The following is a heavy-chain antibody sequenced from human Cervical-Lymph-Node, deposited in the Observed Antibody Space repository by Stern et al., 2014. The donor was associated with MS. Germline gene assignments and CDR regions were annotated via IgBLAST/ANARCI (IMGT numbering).Heavy chain of an antibody. D-gene: IGHD3/OR15-3a*01. CDR3: ARELDDFWTGYYL. CDR2: INPNSGDT. V-gene: IGHV1-2*02. CDR1: GYSFTGYF. J-gene: IGHJ4*02. Sequence: VQLVESGAEVKNPGASGRASCKASGYSFTGYFMHWLRRAPGQGLEWLGWINPNSGDTTYARKVQGRVTMTRDTSITTAYMELTRLRSDDTAVYYCARELDDFWTGYYLWGQGTLVTVSS.